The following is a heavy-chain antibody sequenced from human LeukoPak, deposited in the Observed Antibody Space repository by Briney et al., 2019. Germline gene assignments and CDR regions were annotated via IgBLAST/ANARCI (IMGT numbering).Heavy chain of an antibody. Sequence: SVKVSCKASGGTFSSYAISWVRQAPGQGLEWMGRIIPIFGTANYAQKFQGRVTITADKSTSTAYMEHSGLRSEDTAVYYCARASRYSSTWYDYWGQGTLVTVSS. V-gene: IGHV1-69*06. CDR3: ARASRYSSTWYDY. D-gene: IGHD6-13*01. CDR1: GGTFSSYA. J-gene: IGHJ4*02. CDR2: IIPIFGTA.